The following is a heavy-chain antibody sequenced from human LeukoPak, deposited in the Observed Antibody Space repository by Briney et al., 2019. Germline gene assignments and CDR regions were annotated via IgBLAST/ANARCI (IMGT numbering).Heavy chain of an antibody. V-gene: IGHV4-34*01. J-gene: IGHJ6*02. Sequence: SETLSLTCAVYGGSFSGYYWSWIRQPPGKGLEWIGEINHSGSTNYNPSLESRVTISVDTSKNQFSLKLTSVTAADTALYYCTRSGLTGMRQYPRAAYYYYGMDVWGQGTAVTVSS. D-gene: IGHD6-13*01. CDR1: GGSFSGYY. CDR2: INHSGST. CDR3: TRSGLTGMRQYPRAAYYYYGMDV.